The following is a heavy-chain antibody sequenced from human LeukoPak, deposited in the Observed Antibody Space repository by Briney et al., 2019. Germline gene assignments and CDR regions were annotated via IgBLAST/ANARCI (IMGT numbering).Heavy chain of an antibody. CDR2: ISSSSIYI. D-gene: IGHD5-12*01. V-gene: IGHV3-21*01. CDR1: GFTFSSYG. Sequence: PGGSLRLSCAASGFTFSSYGMHWVRQAPGKVLEWVSPISSSSIYIYYADSVKGRFTISRDSAKNSLYLQMNSLRAEDTAVYYCARDRVGVSAYDSLFDYWGQGTLVTVSS. J-gene: IGHJ4*02. CDR3: ARDRVGVSAYDSLFDY.